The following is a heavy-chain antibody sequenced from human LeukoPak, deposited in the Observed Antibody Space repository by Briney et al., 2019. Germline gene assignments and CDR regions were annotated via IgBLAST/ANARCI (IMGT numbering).Heavy chain of an antibody. V-gene: IGHV1-2*02. CDR2: INRNSGGT. CDR3: ARAVVVVPAAIYYDSSGYLFDY. D-gene: IGHD2-2*02. CDR1: GYTFTGYY. J-gene: IGHJ4*02. Sequence: AASVKVSCKASGYTFTGYYMHWVRQAPGQGLEWMGWINRNSGGTNYAQKFQGRVTMTRDTSISTAYMELSRLRSDDTAVYYCARAVVVVPAAIYYDSSGYLFDYWGQGTLVTVSS.